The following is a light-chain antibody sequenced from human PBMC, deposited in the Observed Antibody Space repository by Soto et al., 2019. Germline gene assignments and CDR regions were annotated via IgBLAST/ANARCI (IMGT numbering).Light chain of an antibody. CDR3: QQRGNWPLT. CDR2: DAS. CDR1: QSVSSY. Sequence: EIVLTQSPATLSLSPGERATLSCRASQSVSSYFAWYQQKPGQAPRLLIYDASNRATGIPARFSGSGSWTDFTLTISSLEPKDFAIYYCQQRGNWPLTFGQGTKVEFK. J-gene: IGKJ1*01. V-gene: IGKV3-11*01.